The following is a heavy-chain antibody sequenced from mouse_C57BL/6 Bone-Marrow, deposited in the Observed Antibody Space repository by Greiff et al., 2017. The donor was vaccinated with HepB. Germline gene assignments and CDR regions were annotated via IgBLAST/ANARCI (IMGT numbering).Heavy chain of an antibody. CDR1: GFNIKNTY. D-gene: IGHD1-1*01. CDR3: ARDYYGSSYVAWFAY. Sequence: EVQLQQSVAELVRPGASVKLSCTASGFNIKNTYMHWVKQRPEQGLEWIGRIDPANGNTKYAPKFQGKATITADTSSNTAYLHLSSLTSEDTAIYYCARDYYGSSYVAWFAYWGQGTLVTVSA. CDR2: IDPANGNT. V-gene: IGHV14-3*01. J-gene: IGHJ3*01.